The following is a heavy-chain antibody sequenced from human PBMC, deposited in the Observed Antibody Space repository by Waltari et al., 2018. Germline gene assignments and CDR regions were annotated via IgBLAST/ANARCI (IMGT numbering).Heavy chain of an antibody. CDR1: GITFSSYT. CDR3: ARGPAYYFDY. Sequence: EVQLLESGGGLVQPGGSLTLSCAASGITFSSYTMRWVRQAPGKWRGGVSTISASGGTFYADSVKGRFTVSRDSSKNTLSLQMNSLRAEDTAVYYCARGPAYYFDYWDQGTLVTVSS. V-gene: IGHV3-23*01. J-gene: IGHJ4*02. CDR2: ISASGGT.